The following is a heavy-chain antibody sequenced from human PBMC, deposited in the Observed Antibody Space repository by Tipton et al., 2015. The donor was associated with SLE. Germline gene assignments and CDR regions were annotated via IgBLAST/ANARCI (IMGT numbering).Heavy chain of an antibody. CDR1: GGSISSGGYS. Sequence: TLSLTCTVSGGSISSGGYSWSCIRQPPGKGLEWVGNIYHTGSTNYNPSLKSRVTISVDTSRNQFSLKLSSVTAADTAVYYCARYHGGSYYGWFDPWGQGTLVTVSS. V-gene: IGHV4-30-2*01. CDR3: ARYHGGSYYGWFDP. J-gene: IGHJ5*02. CDR2: IYHTGST. D-gene: IGHD1-26*01.